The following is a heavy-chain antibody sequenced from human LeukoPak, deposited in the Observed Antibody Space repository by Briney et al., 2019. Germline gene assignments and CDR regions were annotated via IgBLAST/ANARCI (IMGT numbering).Heavy chain of an antibody. CDR3: AKFYRGAVAADY. V-gene: IGHV3-30*18. CDR2: ISYDGSNK. Sequence: GRSLRLSCAASGFTFSSYGMHWVRQAPGKGLEWVAVISYDGSNKYYADSVKGRFTISRDNSKNTLYLQMNSLRAEDTAVYYRAKFYRGAVAADYWGQGTLVTVSS. CDR1: GFTFSSYG. J-gene: IGHJ4*02. D-gene: IGHD6-19*01.